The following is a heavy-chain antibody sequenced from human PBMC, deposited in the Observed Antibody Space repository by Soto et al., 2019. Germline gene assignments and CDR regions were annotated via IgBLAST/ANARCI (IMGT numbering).Heavy chain of an antibody. D-gene: IGHD2-21*01. CDR2: MNPNSGNT. CDR3: ARGGISHWAYFYYMDV. V-gene: IGHV1-8*01. J-gene: IGHJ6*03. Sequence: ASVKVSCKASGYTFTSYDINWVRQATGQGLERMGWMNPNSGNTGYAQKFQGRVTMTRNTSISTAYMELSSLRSEDTATYYCARGGISHWAYFYYMDVWDRGTTVTVSS. CDR1: GYTFTSYD.